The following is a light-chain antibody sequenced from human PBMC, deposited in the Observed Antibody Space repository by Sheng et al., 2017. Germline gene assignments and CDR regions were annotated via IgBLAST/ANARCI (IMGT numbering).Light chain of an antibody. CDR1: QSVSSS. V-gene: IGKV3-15*01. CDR3: QQYNNWPVYS. Sequence: EIVMTQSPGTLSVSPGERATLSCRASQSVSSSLAWYQQKPGQAPRLLIYDASTRATGIPARFSGSGSGTEFTLTISSLQSEDFAVYYCQQYNNWPVYSFGQGTKLEIK. CDR2: DAS. J-gene: IGKJ2*03.